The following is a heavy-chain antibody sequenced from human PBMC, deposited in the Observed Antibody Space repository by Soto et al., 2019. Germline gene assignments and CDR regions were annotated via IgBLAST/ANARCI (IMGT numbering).Heavy chain of an antibody. Sequence: QVQLQESGPGLVKPSETLSLTCTVSGGSISSYYWSWIRQPPGKGLEWMGHIYYSGSTNYNPSLKSRVTISVGTSRNQSSLKLSSVTAADTAVSYCAGLYYDILTGYYQQPRFDPWGQGTLVTVSS. CDR3: AGLYYDILTGYYQQPRFDP. CDR1: GGSISSYY. CDR2: IYYSGST. J-gene: IGHJ5*02. D-gene: IGHD3-9*01. V-gene: IGHV4-59*08.